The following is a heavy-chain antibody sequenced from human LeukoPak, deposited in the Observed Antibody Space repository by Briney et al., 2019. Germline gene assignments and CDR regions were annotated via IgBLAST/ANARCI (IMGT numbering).Heavy chain of an antibody. CDR2: TYYRSKWYT. CDR3: TRGWTF. CDR1: GDSVSSNSAV. V-gene: IGHV6-1*01. D-gene: IGHD1-1*01. Sequence: SQTLSLTCAIFGDSVSSNSAVWTWIRQSPSRGLEWLGRTYYRSKWYTDYAVSVRSRITINPDTSKNQFSLQLNSVTPEDTAVYCCTRGWTFWGQGTLVTVSS. J-gene: IGHJ4*02.